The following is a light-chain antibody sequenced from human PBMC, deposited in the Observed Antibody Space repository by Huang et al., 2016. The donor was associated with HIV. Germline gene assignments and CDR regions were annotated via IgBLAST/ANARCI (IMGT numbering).Light chain of an antibody. V-gene: IGKV3-15*01. CDR3: QQYNNWPWT. CDR2: GAS. J-gene: IGKJ1*01. Sequence: EIVMTQPPATLSVSPGERATLSCRATQSVSFDLACYQQRGGQAPRLLIYGASTRATGIPARFSGSGSGTEFTLTISSLQSEDFAVYYCQQYNNWPWTFGQGTKVEIE. CDR1: QSVSFD.